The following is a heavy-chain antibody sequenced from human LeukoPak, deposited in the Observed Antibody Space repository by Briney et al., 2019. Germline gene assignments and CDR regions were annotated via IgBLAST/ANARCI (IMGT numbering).Heavy chain of an antibody. D-gene: IGHD2-15*01. CDR2: INPNSGGT. CDR1: GYTFTGYY. J-gene: IGHJ5*02. CDR3: ARGARGYCSGGSCYWFDP. V-gene: IGHV1-2*02. Sequence: GASVKVSCKASGYTFTGYYMHWVRQAPGQGLEWMGWINPNSGGTNYAQKFQGRVTMTRDTSISTAYMELSRLRSDDTAVYYCARGARGYCSGGSCYWFDPWGQGTLVTVSS.